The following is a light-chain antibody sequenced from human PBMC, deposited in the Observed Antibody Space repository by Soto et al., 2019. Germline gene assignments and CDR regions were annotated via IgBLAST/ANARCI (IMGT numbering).Light chain of an antibody. CDR2: DTS. V-gene: IGLV7-46*01. Sequence: QAVVTQEPSLTVSPGGTVTLTCGSSTGAVTSGHYPYWFQQKPGRAPRTLIYDTSNKHSWTPARFSGPLLGGKAALTLSGAQPEDEAEYYCLLSYSGARSYVFGTGTKVTVL. J-gene: IGLJ1*01. CDR1: TGAVTSGHY. CDR3: LLSYSGARSYV.